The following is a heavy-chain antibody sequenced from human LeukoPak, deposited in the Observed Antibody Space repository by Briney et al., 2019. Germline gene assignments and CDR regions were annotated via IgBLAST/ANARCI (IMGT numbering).Heavy chain of an antibody. CDR2: ISGSGGST. D-gene: IGHD1-26*01. V-gene: IGHV3-23*01. Sequence: SSGSYYWGWIRQPPGKGLEWVSAISGSGGSTYYADSVKGRFTISRDNSKNTLYLQMNSLRAEDTAVYYCAKDSGSGSYYDFDYWGQGTLVTVSS. CDR1: SSGSYY. J-gene: IGHJ4*02. CDR3: AKDSGSGSYYDFDY.